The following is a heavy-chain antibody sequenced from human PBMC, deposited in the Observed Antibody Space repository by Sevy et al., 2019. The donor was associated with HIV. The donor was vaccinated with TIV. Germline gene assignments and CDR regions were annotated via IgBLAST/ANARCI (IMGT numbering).Heavy chain of an antibody. Sequence: GGSLRLSCAASGFTFSSYSMNWVRQAPGKGLEWVSYISSSSSTIYYADSVKGRFTISRDNAKNSLYLQMNSLRDEDTAVYYCARDRAGEYFDWLPTYDAFDIWGQGTMVTVSS. CDR3: ARDRAGEYFDWLPTYDAFDI. CDR1: GFTFSSYS. V-gene: IGHV3-48*02. J-gene: IGHJ3*02. CDR2: ISSSSSTI. D-gene: IGHD3-9*01.